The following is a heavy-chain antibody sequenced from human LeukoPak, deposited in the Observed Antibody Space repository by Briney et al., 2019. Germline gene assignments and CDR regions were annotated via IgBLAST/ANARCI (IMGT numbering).Heavy chain of an antibody. CDR3: ARLGSGSFNYYYYGMDV. J-gene: IGHJ6*04. CDR2: IIPIFGTA. V-gene: IGHV1-69*06. Sequence: GASVKVSCKASGGTFTSYAISWVRQAPGQGVEWMGGIIPIFGTANYAQKFQGRVTITADKSTSTAYMELSSLRSEDTAVYYCARLGSGSFNYYYYGMDVWGKGTTVTVSS. CDR1: GGTFTSYA. D-gene: IGHD3-10*01.